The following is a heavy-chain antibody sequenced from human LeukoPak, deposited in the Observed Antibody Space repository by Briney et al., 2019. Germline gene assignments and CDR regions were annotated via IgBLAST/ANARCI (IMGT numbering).Heavy chain of an antibody. CDR3: ASELAGIFDY. V-gene: IGHV4-61*02. J-gene: IGHJ4*02. CDR2: IYTSGST. CDR1: GGSISSGSYY. Sequence: SETLSLTCTVSGGSISSGSYYWSWIRQPAGKGLEWIGRIYTSGSTNYNPSLKSRVTISVNTSKNQFSLKLSSVTAADTAVYYCASELAGIFDYWGQGTLVTVSS. D-gene: IGHD3-10*01.